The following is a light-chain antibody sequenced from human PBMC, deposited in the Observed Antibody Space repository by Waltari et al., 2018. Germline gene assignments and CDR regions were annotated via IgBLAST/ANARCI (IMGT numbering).Light chain of an antibody. V-gene: IGKV1-39*01. J-gene: IGKJ5*01. CDR1: QSISSY. CDR3: QQSYSTPPIT. Sequence: DIQMTQSPSSLSASVGHRVTITCRASQSISSYLTWYHHKPGKAPKLLIYAASSLQSGVPSRFSGSGSGTDFTLTISSLQPEDFATYYCQQSYSTPPITFGQGTRLEIK. CDR2: AAS.